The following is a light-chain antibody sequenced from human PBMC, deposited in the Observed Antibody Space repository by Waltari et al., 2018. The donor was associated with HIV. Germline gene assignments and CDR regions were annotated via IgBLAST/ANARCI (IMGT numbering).Light chain of an antibody. J-gene: IGLJ2*01. CDR2: DVT. CDR3: CSYSDSGTIL. Sequence: SALTQPASVSGSPGQSITISCLVASSDIGSFDYVSWYQQHPDKAPKLILYDVTYRPSGVSGRFSGSRSGSMASLTISGLQPEDEADYFCCSYSDSGTILFGGGTRVTVL. CDR1: SSDIGSFDY. V-gene: IGLV2-14*03.